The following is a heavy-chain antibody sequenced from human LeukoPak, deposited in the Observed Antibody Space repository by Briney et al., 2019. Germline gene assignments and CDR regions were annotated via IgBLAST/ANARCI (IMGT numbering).Heavy chain of an antibody. J-gene: IGHJ4*02. CDR3: ARSPPAAHAYFDS. Sequence: PGGSLRLSCTTSGFSFGDYVINWVRQAPGKGLEWIGEINHSESTNYNPALKSRVTISVDTSKKQCSLKLTSVTAADTAVYYCARSPPAAHAYFDSWGQGILVTVSS. CDR2: INHSEST. D-gene: IGHD6-13*01. V-gene: IGHV4-34*01. CDR1: GFSFGDYV.